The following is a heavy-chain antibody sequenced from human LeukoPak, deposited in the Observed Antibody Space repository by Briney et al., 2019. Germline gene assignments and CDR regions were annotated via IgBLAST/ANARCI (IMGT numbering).Heavy chain of an antibody. V-gene: IGHV4-39*07. CDR3: ARTAAGRGAPRWFDP. Sequence: SETLSLTCSVSGGSISNKSYYWSWIRQPPGKGLEWIGEINHSGSTNYNPSLKSRVTISVDTSKNQFSLKLSSVTAADTAVYYCARTAAGRGAPRWFDPWGQGTLVTVSS. J-gene: IGHJ5*02. CDR2: INHSGST. D-gene: IGHD6-13*01. CDR1: GGSISNKSYY.